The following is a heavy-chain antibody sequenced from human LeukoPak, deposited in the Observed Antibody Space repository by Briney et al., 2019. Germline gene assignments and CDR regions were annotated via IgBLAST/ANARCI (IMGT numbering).Heavy chain of an antibody. CDR3: GPLDYGD. D-gene: IGHD4-17*01. Sequence: GGSLRLSCAASGFTFTNHWMHWARQTPGEGLVWVSGANVDGSSTFYADSVKGRFTISRDNVKNTLDLQMNSLRVEDTAVYYCGPLDYGDWGQGTLVTVSS. V-gene: IGHV3-74*01. CDR2: ANVDGSST. J-gene: IGHJ4*02. CDR1: GFTFTNHW.